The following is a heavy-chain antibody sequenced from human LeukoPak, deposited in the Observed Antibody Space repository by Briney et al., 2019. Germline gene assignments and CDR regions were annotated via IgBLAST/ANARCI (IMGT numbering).Heavy chain of an antibody. CDR1: GGSLGTYY. Sequence: SETPSLTCTVSGGSLGTYYWSWIRQPARKGPEWIGRIYTSGSTNYNPSLESRLTMSVDKSKNQFSLKLNSVTAADTGVYYCARDSADILSGYFENWGQGTLVTVSS. V-gene: IGHV4-4*07. CDR2: IYTSGST. D-gene: IGHD3-9*01. J-gene: IGHJ4*02. CDR3: ARDSADILSGYFEN.